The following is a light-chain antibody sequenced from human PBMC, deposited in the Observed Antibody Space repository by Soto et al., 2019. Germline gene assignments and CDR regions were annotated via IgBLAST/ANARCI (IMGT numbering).Light chain of an antibody. CDR3: QQTRSYPST. V-gene: IGKV1-9*01. Sequence: IQLTQSPSSLSASVGDRVTITCRASQGIDSYLAWYQQRPGKVPHLLIYETSILQSGVSSRFSGSGYGTDFTLTISSLQAEDFATYYCQQTRSYPSTFGGGTKVEIK. J-gene: IGKJ4*01. CDR2: ETS. CDR1: QGIDSY.